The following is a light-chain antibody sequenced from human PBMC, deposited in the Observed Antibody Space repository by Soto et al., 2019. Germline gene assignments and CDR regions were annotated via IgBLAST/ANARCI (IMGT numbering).Light chain of an antibody. CDR2: GAS. CDR3: QQYGSPWT. Sequence: EIVLTQSPATLSLSPGERATLSRGASQSISSYLAWYQQKPGLAPRLLIYGASSRATGIPDRFSGSGSGTDFTLTISRLEPEDFAVYYCQQYGSPWTFGQGTKVDIK. CDR1: QSISSY. V-gene: IGKV3D-20*01. J-gene: IGKJ1*01.